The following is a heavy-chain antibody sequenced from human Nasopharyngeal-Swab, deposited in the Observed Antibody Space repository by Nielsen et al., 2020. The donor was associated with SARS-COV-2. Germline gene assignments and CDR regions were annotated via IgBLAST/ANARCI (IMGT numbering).Heavy chain of an antibody. D-gene: IGHD4/OR15-4a*01. CDR1: GVTFSSYW. CDR3: ARHLTTHPFDY. J-gene: IGHJ4*02. CDR2: IKQDGSEK. V-gene: IGHV3-7*03. Sequence: GGSLRLSCAASGVTFSSYWMSWVRQAPGKGLEWVANIKQDGSEKYYVDSVKGRFTISRDNAKNSLYLQMNSLRAEDTAVYYCARHLTTHPFDYWGQGTLVTVSS.